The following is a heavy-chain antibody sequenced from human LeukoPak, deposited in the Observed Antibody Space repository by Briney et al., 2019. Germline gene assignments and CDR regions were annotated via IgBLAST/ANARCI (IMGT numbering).Heavy chain of an antibody. CDR2: INWNGGST. CDR3: ARSKGGMGANTFDY. V-gene: IGHV3-20*04. J-gene: IGHJ4*02. CDR1: GFTFDDYG. Sequence: PGGSLRLSCAASGFTFDDYGMSWVRQAPGKGLEWVSGINWNGGSTGYADSVKGRFTISRDNAKNSLYLQMNSLRAEDTALYYCARSKGGMGANTFDYWGQGTLVTVSS. D-gene: IGHD1-26*01.